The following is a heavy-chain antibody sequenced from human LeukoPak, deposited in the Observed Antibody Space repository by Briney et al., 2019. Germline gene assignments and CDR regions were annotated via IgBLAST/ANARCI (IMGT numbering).Heavy chain of an antibody. D-gene: IGHD5-12*01. Sequence: ASVKVSCKASGYTFTSYGISWVRQAPGQGLEWMGWISAYNGNTSYAQKLQGRVTMTTDTSTSTAYMELRSLRSDDTAVYYCARTDIVATDDKIYYYYGMDVWGQGTTVTVSS. CDR3: ARTDIVATDDKIYYYYGMDV. J-gene: IGHJ6*02. CDR2: ISAYNGNT. V-gene: IGHV1-18*01. CDR1: GYTFTSYG.